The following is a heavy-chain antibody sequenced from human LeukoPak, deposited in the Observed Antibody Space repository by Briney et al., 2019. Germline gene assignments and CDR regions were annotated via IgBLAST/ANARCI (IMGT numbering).Heavy chain of an antibody. CDR3: ARDTHYYGSGSPAFDI. J-gene: IGHJ3*02. CDR1: GFTFSTYS. CDR2: ISFSTSTI. D-gene: IGHD3-10*01. V-gene: IGHV3-48*01. Sequence: GGSLRLSCVASGFTFSTYSMNWVRQAPGKGLEWVSYISFSTSTIYYADSVKGRFTISRDNAKNALYLQMNSLRAEDTAMYYCARDTHYYGSGSPAFDIWGQGTMVTVSS.